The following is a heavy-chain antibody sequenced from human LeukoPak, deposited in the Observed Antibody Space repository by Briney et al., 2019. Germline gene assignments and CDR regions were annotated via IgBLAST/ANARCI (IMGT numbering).Heavy chain of an antibody. D-gene: IGHD1-26*01. J-gene: IGHJ4*02. Sequence: SETLSLTCTVSGGSISSSSYYWGWIRQPPGKGLEWIGSIYYSGSTYYNPSLKNRVTISVDTSKNQFSLKLSSVTAADTAVYYCARRRNVGYFDYWGQGTLVTVSS. CDR1: GGSISSSSYY. CDR2: IYYSGST. CDR3: ARRRNVGYFDY. V-gene: IGHV4-39*01.